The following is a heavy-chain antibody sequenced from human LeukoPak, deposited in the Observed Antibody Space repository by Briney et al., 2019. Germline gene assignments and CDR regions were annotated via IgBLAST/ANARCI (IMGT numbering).Heavy chain of an antibody. V-gene: IGHV3-7*03. CDR2: IKQDGSEK. J-gene: IGHJ4*02. CDR3: AKPIRHSSSSSEFDY. D-gene: IGHD6-6*01. Sequence: GGSLRLSCAASGFTFSSYWMSWVRQAPGKGLEWVANIKQDGSEKYYVDSVKGRFTISRDNAKNSLYLQMNSLRAEDTAVYYCAKPIRHSSSSSEFDYWGQGTLVTVSS. CDR1: GFTFSSYW.